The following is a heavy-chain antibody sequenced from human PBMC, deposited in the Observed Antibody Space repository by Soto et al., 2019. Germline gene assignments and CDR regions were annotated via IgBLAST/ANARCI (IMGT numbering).Heavy chain of an antibody. CDR1: GFSLTTGKMC. D-gene: IGHD4-17*01. Sequence: QVTLKESGPALVKPTETLTLTCTVPGFSLTTGKMCVSWIRQPPGKALEWLAHIFSDNERSYSTSLQDRLTISKDTSGSQVFLSMTNVDPVDTATYYCARMNVDSYRFDYAIDVWGQGTTVTVSS. CDR3: ARMNVDSYRFDYAIDV. V-gene: IGHV2-26*01. CDR2: IFSDNER. J-gene: IGHJ6*02.